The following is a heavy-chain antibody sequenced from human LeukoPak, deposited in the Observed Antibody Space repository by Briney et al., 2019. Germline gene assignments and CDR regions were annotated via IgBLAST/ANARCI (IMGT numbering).Heavy chain of an antibody. CDR2: IYYSGST. V-gene: IGHV4-61*01. J-gene: IGHJ5*02. D-gene: IGHD3-10*01. CDR1: GGSISSSSYY. Sequence: SETLSLTCTVSGGSISSSSYYWSWIRQPPGKGLEWIGYIYYSGSTNYNPSLKSRVTISVDTSKNQFSLKLSSVTAADTAVYYCARSGGYWFDPWGQGTLVTVSS. CDR3: ARSGGYWFDP.